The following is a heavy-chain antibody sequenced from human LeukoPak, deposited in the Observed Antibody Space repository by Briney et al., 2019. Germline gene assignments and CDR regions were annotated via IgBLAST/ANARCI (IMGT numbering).Heavy chain of an antibody. CDR2: INPNSGGT. CDR1: GYTFTGYY. J-gene: IGHJ4*02. CDR3: ARDAYSYGYVDY. V-gene: IGHV1-2*02. Sequence: ASVTVSCKASGYTFTGYYMHWVRQAPGQGLEWMGWINPNSGGTNYAQKFQGRVTMTRDTSISTAYMELSRLRSDDTAVYYCARDAYSYGYVDYWGQGTLVTVSS. D-gene: IGHD5-18*01.